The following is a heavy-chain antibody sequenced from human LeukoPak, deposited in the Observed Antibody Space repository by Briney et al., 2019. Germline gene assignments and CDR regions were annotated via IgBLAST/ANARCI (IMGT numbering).Heavy chain of an antibody. CDR3: ARGGGTIFGVVIIRSLDY. J-gene: IGHJ4*02. CDR2: INYSGST. V-gene: IGHV4-34*01. Sequence: SETLSLTCAVYGGSFSGYYWSWIRQPPGKGLEWIGEINYSGSTNYNPSLKSRVTISVDTSKNQFSLKLSSVTAADTAVYYCARGGGTIFGVVIIRSLDYWGQGTLVTVSS. D-gene: IGHD3-3*01. CDR1: GGSFSGYY.